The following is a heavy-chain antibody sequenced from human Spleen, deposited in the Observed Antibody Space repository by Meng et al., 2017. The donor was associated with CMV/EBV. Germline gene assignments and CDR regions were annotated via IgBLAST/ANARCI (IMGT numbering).Heavy chain of an antibody. CDR3: AREAYCSSTSCPNDK. CDR2: IYYSGST. V-gene: IGHV4-30-4*02. D-gene: IGHD2-2*01. CDR1: GGSISSGDYY. J-gene: IGHJ4*02. Sequence: SETLSLTCTVSGGSISSGDYYWSWIRQPPGKGLEWIGYIYYSGSTYYNPSLKSRVTISVDTSKNQFSLKLSSVTAADTAVYYCAREAYCSSTSCPNDKWGQGTLVTVSS.